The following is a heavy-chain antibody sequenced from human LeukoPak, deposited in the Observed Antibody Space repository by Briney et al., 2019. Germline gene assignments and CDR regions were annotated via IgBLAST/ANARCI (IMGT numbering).Heavy chain of an antibody. Sequence: ASETLSLTCAVSGGPFSGYSWAWIRQPPGKGLEWIGEINHSGSTHYDPSLKRGVTISVDTSKNQLSLSLTSVTAADTAVYYCARSAAGTGGDFDYWGQGSLVTVSS. CDR1: GGPFSGYS. V-gene: IGHV4-34*01. CDR2: INHSGST. D-gene: IGHD6-13*01. CDR3: ARSAAGTGGDFDY. J-gene: IGHJ4*02.